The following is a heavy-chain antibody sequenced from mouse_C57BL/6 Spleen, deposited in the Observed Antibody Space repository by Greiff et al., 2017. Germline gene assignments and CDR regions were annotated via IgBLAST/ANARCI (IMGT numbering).Heavy chain of an antibody. J-gene: IGHJ1*03. CDR1: GYTFTSYG. Sequence: VQLQQSGAELARPGASVKLSCKASGYTFTSYGISWVKQRTGQGLEWIGEIYPRSGNTYYNEKFKGKATLTADKSSSTAYMELRSLTSEDSAVYFCARVLYYGSSYRYFDVWGTGTTVTVSS. CDR3: ARVLYYGSSYRYFDV. D-gene: IGHD1-1*01. V-gene: IGHV1-81*01. CDR2: IYPRSGNT.